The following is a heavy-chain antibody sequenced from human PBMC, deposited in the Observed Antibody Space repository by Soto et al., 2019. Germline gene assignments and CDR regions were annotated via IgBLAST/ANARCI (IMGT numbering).Heavy chain of an antibody. J-gene: IGHJ3*02. CDR1: GGTFSSYL. Sequence: GSLKLSRQGSGGTFSSYLRNWVRQAPGQGLEWMGGINAGNGKTKYAQKFQGRVTITRDTSASTAYMELSSLRSEDTAVYYCAIPDDYGDYVDDAFDIWGQGTMVTVSS. CDR2: INAGNGKT. D-gene: IGHD4-17*01. CDR3: AIPDDYGDYVDDAFDI. V-gene: IGHV1-3*01.